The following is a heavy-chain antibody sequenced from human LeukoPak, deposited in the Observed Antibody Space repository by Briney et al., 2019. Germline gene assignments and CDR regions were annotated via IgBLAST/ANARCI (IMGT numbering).Heavy chain of an antibody. CDR3: AKKPLHYYDSSGYVWYFDL. Sequence: PGGSLRLSCAASGFTFSTYAMSWVRQAPGKGLEWVSSISPSGGYTYYADSVTGRFTISRDNSKNTLFLQMKSLRAEDTAVYYCAKKPLHYYDSSGYVWYFDLWGRGTLVTVSS. D-gene: IGHD3-22*01. V-gene: IGHV3-23*01. CDR2: ISPSGGYT. CDR1: GFTFSTYA. J-gene: IGHJ2*01.